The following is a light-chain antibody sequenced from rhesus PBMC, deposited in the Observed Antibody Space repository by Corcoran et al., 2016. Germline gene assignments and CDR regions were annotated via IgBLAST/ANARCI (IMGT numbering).Light chain of an antibody. CDR1: QGISSW. CDR3: QQYSSRPYS. V-gene: IGKV1-22*01. J-gene: IGKJ2*01. CDR2: KAS. Sequence: DIQMTQSPSSLSASVGDTVTITCRASQGISSWLAWYQQKPGKAPKVLIYKASSWKSGVPSRFSGSGSGTDFTLTISSLQSEDFATYYCQQYSSRPYSFGQGTKVEIK.